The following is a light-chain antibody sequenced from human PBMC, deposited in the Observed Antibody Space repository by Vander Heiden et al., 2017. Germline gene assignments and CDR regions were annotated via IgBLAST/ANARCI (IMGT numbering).Light chain of an antibody. CDR2: WAS. V-gene: IGKV4-1*01. CDR3: QQYDSTPLT. J-gene: IGKJ4*01. CDR1: QSVLYSSNNKNY. Sequence: DIVMTQSPDSLAVSLGERGTINCKSSQSVLYSSNNKNYLAWYQQKPGQPPKLLIYWASTRESGVPDRFSGSGSGTDFTLTISSLQAEDVAVYYCQQYDSTPLTFGGGTKVEIK.